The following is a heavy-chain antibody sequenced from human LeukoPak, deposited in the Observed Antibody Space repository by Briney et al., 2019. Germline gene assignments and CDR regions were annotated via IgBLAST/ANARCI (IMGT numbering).Heavy chain of an antibody. CDR3: ARAHKYHYYDSSGAFDV. CDR2: IYHSGST. V-gene: IGHV4-4*02. CDR1: GGSISSSNW. D-gene: IGHD3-22*01. Sequence: SETLSLTCAVSGGSISSSNWWSWVRQPPGKGLEWIGEIYHSGSTNYNPSLKSRVTISVDKSKNQFSLTMTSVTAADTATYYCARAHKYHYYDSSGAFDVWGQGTVVTVSS. J-gene: IGHJ3*01.